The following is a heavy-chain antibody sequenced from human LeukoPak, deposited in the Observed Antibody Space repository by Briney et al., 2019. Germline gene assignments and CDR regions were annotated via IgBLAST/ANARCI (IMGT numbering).Heavy chain of an antibody. CDR1: GFTFSSYG. Sequence: GGSLRLSCAASGFTFSSYGMHWVRQAPGKGLEWVAVISYDGSNKYYADSVKGRFTISRDNSKNTLYLQMNSLRAEDTAVYYCAKDVALSYYGSGSSDYWGQGTLVTVSS. CDR3: AKDVALSYYGSGSSDY. D-gene: IGHD3-10*01. J-gene: IGHJ4*02. V-gene: IGHV3-30*18. CDR2: ISYDGSNK.